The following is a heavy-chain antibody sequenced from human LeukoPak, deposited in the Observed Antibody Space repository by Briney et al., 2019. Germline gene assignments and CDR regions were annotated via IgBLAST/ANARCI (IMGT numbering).Heavy chain of an antibody. D-gene: IGHD6-19*01. CDR3: ARHYSSGWPLECFDI. V-gene: IGHV1-18*01. J-gene: IGHJ3*02. CDR1: GYTFTNYA. CDR2: VSAYNGNT. Sequence: AAVKVSCKASGYTFTNYAISWVRQAPGQGLEWMGWVSAYNGNTKYAQKVQDRVTMTTDTSTSTAYMELRWLRSDDTAVYYCARHYSSGWPLECFDIWGQGTTVSVSS.